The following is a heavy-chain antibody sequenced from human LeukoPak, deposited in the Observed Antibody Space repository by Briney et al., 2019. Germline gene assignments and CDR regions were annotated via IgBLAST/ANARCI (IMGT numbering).Heavy chain of an antibody. CDR1: GGSISSGPYF. Sequence: PSETLSLTCSVSGGSISSGPYFWSWIRQHPGKGLEWIGYIYYSGSTYYNPSLKSRVTISVDTSKNQFSLKLSSVTAADTAVYYCARVPSYGSGSFPYYFDYWGQGTLVTVSS. J-gene: IGHJ4*02. V-gene: IGHV4-31*03. D-gene: IGHD3-10*01. CDR2: IYYSGST. CDR3: ARVPSYGSGSFPYYFDY.